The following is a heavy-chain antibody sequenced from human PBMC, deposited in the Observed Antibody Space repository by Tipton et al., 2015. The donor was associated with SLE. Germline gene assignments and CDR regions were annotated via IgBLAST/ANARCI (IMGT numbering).Heavy chain of an antibody. CDR1: GFTFSSYA. Sequence: VQLVQSGGGVVQPGRSLRLSCAASGFTFSSYAMHWVRQAPGKGLEWVSYISSSGSTIYYADSVTGRFTISRDNAKNSLYLQMNSLRAEDTAVYYCASHQKEGEYFQHWGQGTLVTVSS. CDR2: ISSSGSTI. CDR3: ASHQKEGEYFQH. V-gene: IGHV3-48*03. J-gene: IGHJ1*01.